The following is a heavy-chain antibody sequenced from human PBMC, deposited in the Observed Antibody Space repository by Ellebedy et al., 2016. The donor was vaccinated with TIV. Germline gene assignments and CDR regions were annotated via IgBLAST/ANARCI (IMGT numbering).Heavy chain of an antibody. J-gene: IGHJ4*02. CDR3: ARLFVQGTEGVCYFDY. V-gene: IGHV5-10-1*01. D-gene: IGHD1-1*01. CDR2: IDPSDSYT. Sequence: KVSCXGSGYSFTSYWISWVRQMPGKGLEWMGRIDPSDSYTNYSPSFQGHVTISADKSISTAYLQWSSLKASDTAMYYCARLFVQGTEGVCYFDYWGQGTLVTVSS. CDR1: GYSFTSYW.